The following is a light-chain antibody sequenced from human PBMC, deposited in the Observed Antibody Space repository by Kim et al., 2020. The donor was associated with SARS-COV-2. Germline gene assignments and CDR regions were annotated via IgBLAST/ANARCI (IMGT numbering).Light chain of an antibody. J-gene: IGLJ2*01. CDR3: NSRDSSGNQLI. CDR1: SLRNYV. Sequence: SSELTQDPAVSVALGQTVRIKCQGDSLRNYVASWYQQKPGQAPVLVIYGKNNRPSGIPDRFSGSRSENTASLIITGAQAEDEADYYCNSRDSSGNQLIFGGGTKLTVL. CDR2: GKN. V-gene: IGLV3-19*01.